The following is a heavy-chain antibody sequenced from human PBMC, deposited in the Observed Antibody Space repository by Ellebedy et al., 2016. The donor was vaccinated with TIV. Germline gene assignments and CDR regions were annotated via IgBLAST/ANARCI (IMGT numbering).Heavy chain of an antibody. CDR1: GFTFSDHY. Sequence: GESLKISCAASGFTFSDHYMDWVRQAPGKGLEWVSGFGVSGETTYYVDSVKGRFTISRDNSKNTLSLQMNSLRAEDTAIYYCARGKSGTYIHHAFDYWGQGTLVTVSS. D-gene: IGHD1-14*01. J-gene: IGHJ4*02. CDR3: ARGKSGTYIHHAFDY. CDR2: FGVSGETT. V-gene: IGHV3-23*01.